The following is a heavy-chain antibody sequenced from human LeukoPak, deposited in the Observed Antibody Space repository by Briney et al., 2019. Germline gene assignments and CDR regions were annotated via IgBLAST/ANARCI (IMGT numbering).Heavy chain of an antibody. D-gene: IGHD5-18*01. Sequence: SETLSLTCTVPGSSISSSTYYWGWIRQPPGKWLEWIGSISYSGGTYYNPSLKSRVTISVDTSKKQFSLKLSSLTAADTADNYCARRGYSYDYNYWGQGTLVTVSS. J-gene: IGHJ4*02. V-gene: IGHV4-39*01. CDR2: ISYSGGT. CDR1: GSSISSSTYY. CDR3: ARRGYSYDYNY.